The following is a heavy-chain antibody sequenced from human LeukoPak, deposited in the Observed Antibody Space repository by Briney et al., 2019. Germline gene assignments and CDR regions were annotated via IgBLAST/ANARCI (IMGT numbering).Heavy chain of an antibody. J-gene: IGHJ4*02. Sequence: PGGSLRLSCAASGFTVSSHFMSWVRQAPGKGLEWVAVIYTGGSTYYADSVNGRFTISRDNSKNTLYLQMNSLRADDTAVYYCARGGYSGSGNYFDYWGQGALVTVSS. CDR2: IYTGGST. CDR3: ARGGYSGSGNYFDY. V-gene: IGHV3-66*01. CDR1: GFTVSSHF. D-gene: IGHD3-10*01.